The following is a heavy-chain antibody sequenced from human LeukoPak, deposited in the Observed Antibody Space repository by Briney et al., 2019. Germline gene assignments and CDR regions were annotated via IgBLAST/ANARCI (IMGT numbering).Heavy chain of an antibody. CDR3: TRPGDGNGDY. CDR2: IRYNGNNQ. Sequence: HPGGSLRLSCAATRFTFGSSWVSWVRQAPGKGLEWVAFIRYNGNNQYYADSVKGRFTISRDNSKNTLYLQMNSLKAEDTAVYYCTRPGDGNGDYWGQGTLVTVSS. D-gene: IGHD3-16*01. V-gene: IGHV3-33*08. CDR1: RFTFGSSW. J-gene: IGHJ4*02.